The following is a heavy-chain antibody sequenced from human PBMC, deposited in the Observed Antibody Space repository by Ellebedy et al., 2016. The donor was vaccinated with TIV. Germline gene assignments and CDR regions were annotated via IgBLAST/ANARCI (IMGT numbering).Heavy chain of an antibody. J-gene: IGHJ4*02. CDR1: GFSLSTSGVG. V-gene: IGHV2-5*02. D-gene: IGHD6-19*01. CDR3: AHSFRSSDWRYYFDY. CDR2: FYWDDDK. Sequence: SGPTLVKPTQTLTLTCTFSGFSLSTSGVGVGWIRQHPGKALEWLALFYWDDDKRYSPSLKSRRTITKDTSKNQVVLTMTNMDPVDTATYYCAHSFRSSDWRYYFDYWGQGTLVTVSS.